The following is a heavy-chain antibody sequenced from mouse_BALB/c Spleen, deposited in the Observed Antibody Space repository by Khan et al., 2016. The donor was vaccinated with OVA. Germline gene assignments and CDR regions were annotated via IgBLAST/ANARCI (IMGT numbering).Heavy chain of an antibody. Sequence: QVQLQQSGPELVKPGPSMNMSCNASGYTFTDYVLNWVRQRTGQGLEWIGQIFPGSGATYYNETIKDRATLTADKSTNTVYMQHGSLTSEDSAVYFCGRSEYGGLVYWGQGTTLTVSS. CDR3: GRSEYGGLVY. CDR1: GYTFTDYV. D-gene: IGHD1-1*01. CDR2: IFPGSGAT. J-gene: IGHJ2*01. V-gene: IGHV1-77*01.